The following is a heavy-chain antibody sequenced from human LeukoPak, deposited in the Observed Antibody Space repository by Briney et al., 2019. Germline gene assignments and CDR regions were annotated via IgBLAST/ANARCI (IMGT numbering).Heavy chain of an antibody. J-gene: IGHJ4*02. CDR2: IIPIFGTA. CDR3: ARGLRYFDWYSAFDY. CDR1: GGTFSSYA. Sequence: ASVTVSCKASGGTFSSYAISWVRQAPGQGLEWMGGIIPIFGTANYAQKFQGRVTITADESTSTAYMELSSLRSEDTAVYYCARGLRYFDWYSAFDYWGQGTLVTVSS. D-gene: IGHD3-9*01. V-gene: IGHV1-69*13.